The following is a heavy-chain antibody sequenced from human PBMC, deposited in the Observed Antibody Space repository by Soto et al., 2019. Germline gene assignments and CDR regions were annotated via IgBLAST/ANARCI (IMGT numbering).Heavy chain of an antibody. CDR2: INHSGST. J-gene: IGHJ6*03. Sequence: SETLSLTCAGYGGSFSGYYWSWIRQLPGKGLEWIGEINHSGSTNYNPSLKSRVTISVDTSKNQFSLKLSSVTAADTAVYYCARLVENSGYYRYYMAVWGKGTTVTVSS. D-gene: IGHD1-26*01. CDR1: GGSFSGYY. V-gene: IGHV4-34*01. CDR3: ARLVENSGYYRYYMAV.